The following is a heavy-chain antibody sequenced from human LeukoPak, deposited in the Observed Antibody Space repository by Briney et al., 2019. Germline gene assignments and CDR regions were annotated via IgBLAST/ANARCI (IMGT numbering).Heavy chain of an antibody. CDR2: IKQDGSEK. V-gene: IGHV3-7*04. CDR1: GFTFGDYA. J-gene: IGHJ6*03. Sequence: GGSLRLSCTASGFTFGDYAMSWVRQAPGKGLEWVANIKQDGSEKYYVDSVKGRFTISRDNAKNSLYLQMNSPRAEDTAVYYCARVVKLEYYYYYYMDVWGKGTTVTISS. D-gene: IGHD1-1*01. CDR3: ARVVKLEYYYYYYMDV.